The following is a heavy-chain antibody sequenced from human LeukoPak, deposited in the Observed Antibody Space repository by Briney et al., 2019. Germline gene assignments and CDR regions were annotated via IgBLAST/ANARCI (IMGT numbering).Heavy chain of an antibody. CDR1: GYTFTGYY. D-gene: IGHD2-2*01. J-gene: IGHJ6*01. Sequence: ASVKLSCKASGYTFTGYYMHWVRHAPGQGLEWMGWINPNSGGTNYAQKFQGRVTMPRDTSISTAYMELSRLRSDDTAVYYCARDLSFIVVVPAAYYGMDVWGQGTTVTVSS. CDR3: ARDLSFIVVVPAAYYGMDV. CDR2: INPNSGGT. V-gene: IGHV1-2*02.